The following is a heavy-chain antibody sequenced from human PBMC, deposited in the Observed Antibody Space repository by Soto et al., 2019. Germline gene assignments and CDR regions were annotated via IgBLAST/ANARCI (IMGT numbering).Heavy chain of an antibody. CDR3: AKIAAAGTEDQSAFDI. D-gene: IGHD6-13*01. CDR2: ISGSGGST. CDR1: GFTFSSYA. Sequence: EVQLLESGGGLVQPGGSLRLSCAASGFTFSSYAMSWVRQAPGKGLEWVSAISGSGGSTYYADSVKGRFTISRDNSKNTLYLQMNSLRAEDTAVYYCAKIAAAGTEDQSAFDIWGQGTMVTVSS. J-gene: IGHJ3*02. V-gene: IGHV3-23*01.